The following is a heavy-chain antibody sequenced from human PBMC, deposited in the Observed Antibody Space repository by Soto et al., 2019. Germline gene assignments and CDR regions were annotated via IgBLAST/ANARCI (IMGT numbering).Heavy chain of an antibody. J-gene: IGHJ6*02. Sequence: ASVKVSCKASGGTFSRYAISWVRQAPGQGLEWMGGIIPIFGTTNYTQKFQGRVTITADESTTTAYMELSSLRSEDTAVYYCARDLGEQLVLAYCYYGMDVWGQGTTVTVSS. D-gene: IGHD6-6*01. V-gene: IGHV1-69*13. CDR1: GGTFSRYA. CDR3: ARDLGEQLVLAYCYYGMDV. CDR2: IIPIFGTT.